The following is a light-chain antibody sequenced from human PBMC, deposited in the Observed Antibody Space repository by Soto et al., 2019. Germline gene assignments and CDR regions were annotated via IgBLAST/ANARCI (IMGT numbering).Light chain of an antibody. V-gene: IGKV1-27*01. CDR2: ATS. Sequence: DIQMTQSPSSLSASVGDRVTITCRASQDIANYLAWYQQTLGKAPKLLIYATSTLQSGVPTRFSGSGFGTHFTLTISSLQPQDIVTYYCQNNYNAFFNFGLGTKVNVK. CDR3: QNNYNAFFN. J-gene: IGKJ3*01. CDR1: QDIANY.